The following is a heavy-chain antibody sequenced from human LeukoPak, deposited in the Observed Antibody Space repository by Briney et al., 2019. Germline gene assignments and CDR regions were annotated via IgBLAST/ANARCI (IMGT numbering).Heavy chain of an antibody. Sequence: ASGKVSCKASGYTFTSYYLHWVRQAPAQGLEWMGVINPNGGATTYAQKFQGRVTMTRDTSTSTVYMEVSSLRSEDTAVYYCARDVGMGAKFYFDYWGQGTLVTASS. V-gene: IGHV1-46*01. CDR1: GYTFTSYY. CDR3: ARDVGMGAKFYFDY. J-gene: IGHJ4*02. CDR2: INPNGGAT. D-gene: IGHD1-26*01.